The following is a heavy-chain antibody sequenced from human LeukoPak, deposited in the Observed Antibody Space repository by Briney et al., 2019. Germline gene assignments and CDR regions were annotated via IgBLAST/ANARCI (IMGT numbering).Heavy chain of an antibody. D-gene: IGHD3-22*01. J-gene: IGHJ4*02. CDR2: INHSGST. Sequence: PSETLSLTCAVYGGSFSGYYWSWIRQPPGKGLKWKGEINHSGSTNYNPSLKSRVTISVDTSKNQFSLKLSSVTAADTAVYYCARGEYYYDSSGYYRRWGQGTLVTVSS. V-gene: IGHV4-34*01. CDR3: ARGEYYYDSSGYYRR. CDR1: GGSFSGYY.